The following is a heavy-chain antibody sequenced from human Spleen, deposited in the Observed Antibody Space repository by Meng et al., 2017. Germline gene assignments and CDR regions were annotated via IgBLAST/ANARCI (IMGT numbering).Heavy chain of an antibody. CDR3: ARGLSGSYYGTFDY. V-gene: IGHV4-31*03. CDR1: GGSISSGGYY. CDR2: INHSGST. D-gene: IGHD1-26*01. J-gene: IGHJ4*02. Sequence: QVELQESGPGLVKPSQTLSLTCTVSGGSISSGGYYWSWIRQHPGKGLEWIGEINHSGSTNYNPSLKSRVTISVDTSKNQFSLKLSSVTAADTAVYYCARGLSGSYYGTFDYWGQGTLVTASS.